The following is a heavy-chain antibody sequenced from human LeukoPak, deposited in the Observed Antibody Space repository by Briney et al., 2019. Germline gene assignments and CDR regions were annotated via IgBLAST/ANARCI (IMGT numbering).Heavy chain of an antibody. Sequence: PGGSLRLSCAASGFTFDDYAMHWVRQAPGKGLEWVSGISWNSGSIGYADSVKGRFTISRDNAKNSLYLQMNSLRAEDTALYYCAKGRDGYNLWGQGTLVTVSS. CDR1: GFTFDDYA. V-gene: IGHV3-9*01. J-gene: IGHJ4*02. D-gene: IGHD5-24*01. CDR2: ISWNSGSI. CDR3: AKGRDGYNL.